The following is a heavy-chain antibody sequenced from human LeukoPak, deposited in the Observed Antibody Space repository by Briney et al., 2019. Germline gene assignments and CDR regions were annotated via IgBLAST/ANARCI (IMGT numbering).Heavy chain of an antibody. Sequence: SVKVSCKASGYTFTSYGISWVRQAPGQGLEWMGRIIPILGIANYAQKFQGRVTITADKSTSTAYMELSSLRSEDTAVYYCARAVCGGDCYSNAFDIWGQGTMVTVSS. CDR1: GYTFTSYG. D-gene: IGHD2-21*02. CDR2: IIPILGIA. V-gene: IGHV1-69*04. J-gene: IGHJ3*02. CDR3: ARAVCGGDCYSNAFDI.